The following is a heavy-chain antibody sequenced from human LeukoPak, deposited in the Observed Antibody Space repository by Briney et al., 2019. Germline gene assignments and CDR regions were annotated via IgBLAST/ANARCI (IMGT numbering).Heavy chain of an antibody. D-gene: IGHD3-22*01. J-gene: IGHJ4*02. CDR1: GFTFSSFA. Sequence: GGSLRLSCAASGFTFSSFAITWVRQAPGKGLEWVSAISGSGVSTSYADSVKGRFTLSRDNSKNTLYLQMNSLRAEDTAVYYCAKDASGYPDDWGQGTLVTVSS. V-gene: IGHV3-23*01. CDR2: ISGSGVST. CDR3: AKDASGYPDD.